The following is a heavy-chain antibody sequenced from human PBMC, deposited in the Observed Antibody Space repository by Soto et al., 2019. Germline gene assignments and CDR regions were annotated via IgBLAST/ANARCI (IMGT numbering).Heavy chain of an antibody. Sequence: PSETLSLTCTVSGGSINSGAYYWSWIRQHPEKGLEWIGYIYYSGSTSYNPPLKSRVTISVDTSKNQFSLNLSSVTAADTAVYYCASGTGYCSSTSCYAGWFDPWGQGTLVTVSS. CDR1: GGSINSGAYY. CDR2: IYYSGST. V-gene: IGHV4-31*03. CDR3: ASGTGYCSSTSCYAGWFDP. D-gene: IGHD2-2*01. J-gene: IGHJ5*02.